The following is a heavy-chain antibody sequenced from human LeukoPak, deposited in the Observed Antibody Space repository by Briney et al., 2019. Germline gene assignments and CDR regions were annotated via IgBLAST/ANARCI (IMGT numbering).Heavy chain of an antibody. D-gene: IGHD3-3*01. CDR1: GFTVSSNY. Sequence: GGSLRLSCAASGFTVSSNYMSWVRQAPGKGLEWVSVIYSGGRTYYADSVKGRFTISRDNSKNTLYLQMNSLRAEDTAVYYCARASSSLGVDFDYWGQGTLVTVSS. J-gene: IGHJ4*02. CDR3: ARASSSLGVDFDY. V-gene: IGHV3-53*01. CDR2: IYSGGRT.